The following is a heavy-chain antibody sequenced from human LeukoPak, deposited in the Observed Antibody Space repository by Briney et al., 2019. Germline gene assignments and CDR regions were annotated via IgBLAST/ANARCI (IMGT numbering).Heavy chain of an antibody. D-gene: IGHD4-17*01. V-gene: IGHV3-11*04. CDR1: GFTFSDYY. CDR2: ISSGGSTI. J-gene: IGHJ4*02. CDR3: ATVKDYGDYAFDY. Sequence: GGSLRLSCAASGFTFSDYYMSWIRQAPGKGLEWVSYISSGGSTIYYADSVKGRFTISRDNAKKSLYLQMNSLRAEDTAVYYCATVKDYGDYAFDYWGQGTLVTVSS.